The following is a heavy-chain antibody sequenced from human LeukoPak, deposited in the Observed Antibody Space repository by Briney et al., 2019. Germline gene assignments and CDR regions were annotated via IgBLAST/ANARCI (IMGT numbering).Heavy chain of an antibody. CDR3: VKGARYYYDSRFDY. J-gene: IGHJ4*02. CDR1: GFTFDDYA. CDR2: ISWSSGSL. Sequence: PGRSLRLSCTASGFTFDDYAMHWVRQAPGKGLEWVSGISWSSGSLGYADSVKGRFIISRDNAKNCLYLQMNSLRAKDTALYYCVKGARYYYDSRFDYWGQGTLVTVSS. V-gene: IGHV3-9*01. D-gene: IGHD3-22*01.